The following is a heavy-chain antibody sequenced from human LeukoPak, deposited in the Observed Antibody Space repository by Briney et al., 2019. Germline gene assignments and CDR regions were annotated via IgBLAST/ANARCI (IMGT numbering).Heavy chain of an antibody. D-gene: IGHD2-21*01. V-gene: IGHV3-23*01. J-gene: IGHJ6*03. Sequence: GGSLRLSCAISGLTFHDYAMTWVRQAPGKGLEWVSTIVGDSSKTYYADSVKGRFTISRDNSNYMLFLHMNNLRAEDTAIYYCAKQPYNYYYMDVWGKGTTVTVSS. CDR2: IVGDSSKT. CDR1: GLTFHDYA. CDR3: AKQPYNYYYMDV.